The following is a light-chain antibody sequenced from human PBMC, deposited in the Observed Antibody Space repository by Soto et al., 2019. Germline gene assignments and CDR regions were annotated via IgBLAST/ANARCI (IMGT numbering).Light chain of an antibody. Sequence: EIVLTQSPGTLSLSPGERATLSCRASQSVSSSYLAWYQQKPGQAPRLLIYGASSRVTGIPDRFSGSGYGTDFTLTISRLEPEDFAVYYCQQYGSSPTFGGGTKVEIK. J-gene: IGKJ4*01. CDR3: QQYGSSPT. V-gene: IGKV3-20*01. CDR1: QSVSSSY. CDR2: GAS.